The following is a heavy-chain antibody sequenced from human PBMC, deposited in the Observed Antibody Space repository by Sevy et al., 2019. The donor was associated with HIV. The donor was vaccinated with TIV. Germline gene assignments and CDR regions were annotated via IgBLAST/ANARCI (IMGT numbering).Heavy chain of an antibody. CDR1: GFTFSSYA. D-gene: IGHD6-19*01. Sequence: GGSLRLSCAASGFTFSSYAMSWVRQAPGKGLEWVSAISGSGGSTYYADSVKGRFTISRDNSKNTLYLQINSLRAEDTAVYYCAKDTEQWLVSSAFDIWGQGTMVTVSS. CDR2: ISGSGGST. V-gene: IGHV3-23*01. J-gene: IGHJ3*02. CDR3: AKDTEQWLVSSAFDI.